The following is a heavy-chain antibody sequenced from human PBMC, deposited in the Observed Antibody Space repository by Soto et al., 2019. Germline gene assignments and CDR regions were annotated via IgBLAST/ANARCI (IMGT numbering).Heavy chain of an antibody. CDR1: GFTFDDYA. CDR3: AKVSTRGYSYGYHLDY. D-gene: IGHD5-18*01. Sequence: EVQLVECGGGLVQPGRSLRLSCAASGFTFDDYAMHWVRQAPGKGLEWVSGISWNSGSIGYADSVKGRFTISRDNAKNSLYLQMNSLRAEDTALYYCAKVSTRGYSYGYHLDYWGQGTLVTVSS. J-gene: IGHJ4*02. CDR2: ISWNSGSI. V-gene: IGHV3-9*01.